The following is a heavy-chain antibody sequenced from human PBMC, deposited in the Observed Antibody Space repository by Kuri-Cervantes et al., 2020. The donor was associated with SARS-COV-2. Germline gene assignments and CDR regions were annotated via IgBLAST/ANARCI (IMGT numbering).Heavy chain of an antibody. D-gene: IGHD6-19*01. V-gene: IGHV3-21*01. CDR3: ARDSPSSSSGWIFDY. CDR2: ISSSSSYI. Sequence: LSLTCAASGFTFSSYSMNWVRQAPGKGLEWVSSISSSSSYIYYADSVKGRFTISRDNAKNSLYLQMNSLRAEDTAVYYCARDSPSSSSGWIFDYWGQGTLVTVSS. CDR1: GFTFSSYS. J-gene: IGHJ4*02.